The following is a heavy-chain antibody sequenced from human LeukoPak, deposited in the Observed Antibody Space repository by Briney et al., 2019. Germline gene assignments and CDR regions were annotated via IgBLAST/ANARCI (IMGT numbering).Heavy chain of an antibody. J-gene: IGHJ4*02. Sequence: ASVKVSCKASGYTFTSYYMHWVRQAPGQGLEWMGIINPSGGSTSYAQKFQGRVTMTRDTSTSAVYMELSSLRSEDTAVYYCARESGYGGDLDSPFDYWGQGTLVTVSS. CDR1: GYTFTSYY. D-gene: IGHD2-21*02. V-gene: IGHV1-46*01. CDR3: ARESGYGGDLDSPFDY. CDR2: INPSGGST.